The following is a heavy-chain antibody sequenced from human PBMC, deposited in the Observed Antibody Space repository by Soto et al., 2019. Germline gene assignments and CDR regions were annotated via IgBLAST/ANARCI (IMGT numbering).Heavy chain of an antibody. D-gene: IGHD3-10*01. CDR1: GFTFSSYW. CDR3: ASHCYGSGSYYDY. Sequence: GGSLRLSCAASGFTFSSYWMSWVRQAPGKGLEWVANIKQDGSEKYYVDSVKGRFTISRDNAKNSLYLQMNSLRAEESAVYCCASHCYGSGSYYDYWGQGTLVTVSS. J-gene: IGHJ4*02. V-gene: IGHV3-7*01. CDR2: IKQDGSEK.